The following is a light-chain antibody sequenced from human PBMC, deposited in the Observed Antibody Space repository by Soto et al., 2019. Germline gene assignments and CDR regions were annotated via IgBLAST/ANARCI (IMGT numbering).Light chain of an antibody. V-gene: IGLV2-18*02. J-gene: IGLJ2*01. CDR1: SNDVAIYNR. CDR2: EVT. Sequence: QSALTQPPSVSGSPGHSVTISCTGTSNDVAIYNRVSWYQQPPGTAPKLMIYEVTYRPSGVPDRFSGSKSGSTASLTISGLQAEDEADYYCSSYTSSNTLVFGGGTKVTVL. CDR3: SSYTSSNTLV.